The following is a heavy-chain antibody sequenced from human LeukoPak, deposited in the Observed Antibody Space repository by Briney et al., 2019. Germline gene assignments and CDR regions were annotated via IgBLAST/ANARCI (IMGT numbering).Heavy chain of an antibody. D-gene: IGHD5-24*01. CDR2: ISGSGGST. J-gene: IGHJ4*02. Sequence: SGGSLRLSCAASGFTFSSYAMSWVRQAPGKGLEWVSAISGSGGSTYYADSVKGRFTISRDNSKNTLYLQMNSLRAEDTAVYYCAKSSYPIVEMATIIGYWGQGTLVTVSS. V-gene: IGHV3-23*01. CDR3: AKSSYPIVEMATIIGY. CDR1: GFTFSSYA.